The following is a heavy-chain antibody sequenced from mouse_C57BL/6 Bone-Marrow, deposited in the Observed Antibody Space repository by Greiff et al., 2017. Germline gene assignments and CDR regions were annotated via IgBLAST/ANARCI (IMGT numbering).Heavy chain of an antibody. V-gene: IGHV5-6*01. CDR2: ISSGGSYT. D-gene: IGHD1-1*01. CDR1: GFTFSSYG. J-gene: IGHJ3*01. CDR3: AGLLRSGRFAY. Sequence: EVKLMESGGDLVKPGGSLKLSCAASGFTFSSYGMSWVRQTPDKRLEWVATISSGGSYTYYPDSVKGRFTISRDNAKNTLYLQMSSLKSEDTAMYYCAGLLRSGRFAYWGQGTLVTVSA.